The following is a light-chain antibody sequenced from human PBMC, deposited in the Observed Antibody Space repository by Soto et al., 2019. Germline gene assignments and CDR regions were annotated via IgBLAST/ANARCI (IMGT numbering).Light chain of an antibody. J-gene: IGKJ3*01. Sequence: DIQMTQSPSTLSASVGDRVTITCRASQSISSWLAWYQQKPGKAPKLLIYKASILESGVPSRFSGSGSGTEFTLTISSLQPDDFATYYCQQYNSYSRFGPGTKVDIK. V-gene: IGKV1-5*03. CDR2: KAS. CDR3: QQYNSYSR. CDR1: QSISSW.